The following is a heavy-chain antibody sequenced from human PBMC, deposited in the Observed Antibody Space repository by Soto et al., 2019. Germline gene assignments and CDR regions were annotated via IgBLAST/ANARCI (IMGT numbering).Heavy chain of an antibody. V-gene: IGHV2-70*01. J-gene: IGHJ4*02. CDR2: IDWDDDT. CDR1: GFSLTTSGMF. Sequence: SGPTLVNPTQTLTVTCTFSGFSLTTSGMFVSWIRQPPGKALEWLAVIDWDDDTYYSTSLKTRLTISKDTSKNQVVLTMTNMDPVDTATYYCARIRSGSYYFSYFDYWGQGKLVTVSS. CDR3: ARIRSGSYYFSYFDY. D-gene: IGHD1-26*01.